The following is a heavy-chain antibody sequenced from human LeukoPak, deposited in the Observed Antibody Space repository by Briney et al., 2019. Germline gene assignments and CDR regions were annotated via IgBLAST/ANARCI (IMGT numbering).Heavy chain of an antibody. Sequence: SETLSLTCTVSGGSTSSSSYYWGWIRQPPGKGLEWIGSIYYSGSTYYNPSLKSRVTISVDTSKNQFSLKLSSVTAADTAVYYCATTYYYDSSGYWTPFDYWGQGTLVTVSS. CDR1: GGSTSSSSYY. CDR2: IYYSGST. D-gene: IGHD3-22*01. CDR3: ATTYYYDSSGYWTPFDY. V-gene: IGHV4-39*01. J-gene: IGHJ4*02.